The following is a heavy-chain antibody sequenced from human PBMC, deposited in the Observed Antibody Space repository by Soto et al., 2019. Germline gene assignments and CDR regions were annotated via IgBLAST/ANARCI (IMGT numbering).Heavy chain of an antibody. CDR3: ARHRGAGYFDY. J-gene: IGHJ4*02. CDR1: GFTFSTFG. V-gene: IGHV3-33*03. D-gene: IGHD2-21*01. CDR2: IWFDGSNK. Sequence: QVQLVESGGGVVQPGRSLRLSCAASGFTFSTFGMHWVRQAPGKGLEWVALIWFDGSNKNYAESVKGRFTISRDNSKNTLYRQMNSLRAEDTAVYYCARHRGAGYFDYWGQGTLVTVSS.